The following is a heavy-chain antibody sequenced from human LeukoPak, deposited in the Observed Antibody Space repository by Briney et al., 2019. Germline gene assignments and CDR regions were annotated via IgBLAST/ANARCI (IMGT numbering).Heavy chain of an antibody. V-gene: IGHV1-2*02. J-gene: IGHJ5*02. Sequence: ASVKVSCRASGYTFTGYYMHWVRQAPGQGLEWMGWINPNSGGTNYAQKFQGRVTMTRDTSISTAYMELCRLRSDDTAVYYCARGRVRLGGLDPWGQGTLVTVSS. CDR3: ARGRVRLGGLDP. CDR1: GYTFTGYY. CDR2: INPNSGGT. D-gene: IGHD2-21*01.